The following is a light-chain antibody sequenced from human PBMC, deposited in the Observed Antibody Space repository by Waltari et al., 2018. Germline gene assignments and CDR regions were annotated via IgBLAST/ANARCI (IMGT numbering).Light chain of an antibody. V-gene: IGKV2D-29*01. CDR2: EVS. J-gene: IGKJ4*01. CDR3: MQNIQIPVS. CDR1: QSLLHGDGKTH. Sequence: DIVMTQTPLSLSVTPGQAASISCKSSQSLLHGDGKTHLYWYLQEPGQPPQLLIYEVSNRFSGVPEGFSGGGSGTDFTLKISRVEAEDVGLYYCMQNIQIPVSFGGGTKVEIK.